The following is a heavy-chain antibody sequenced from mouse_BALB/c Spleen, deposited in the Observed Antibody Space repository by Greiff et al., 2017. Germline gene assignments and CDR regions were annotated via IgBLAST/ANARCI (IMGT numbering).Heavy chain of an antibody. CDR1: GFSLTGYG. CDR3: ATITTVDYSAVGY. CDR2: IWGDGST. J-gene: IGHJ4*01. D-gene: IGHD1-1*01. Sequence: QVQLKESGPGLVAPSQSLSITCTVSGFSLTGYGVNWVRQPPGKGLEWLGMIWGDGSTDYNSAPKSRLSISKDNSKNQVFLKMNSLQTDATTSYYCATITTVDYSAVGYWGQGTSVTVSS. V-gene: IGHV2-6-7*01.